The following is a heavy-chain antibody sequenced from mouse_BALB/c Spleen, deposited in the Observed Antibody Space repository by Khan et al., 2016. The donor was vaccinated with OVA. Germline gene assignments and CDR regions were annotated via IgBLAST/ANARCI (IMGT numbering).Heavy chain of an antibody. J-gene: IGHJ2*01. CDR2: INPSTGYT. Sequence: VKLQESGAELAKPGASVKMSCKASGYTFINSWILWVKQRPGQGLEWIGYINPSTGYTEYNQNFKDKATLTADKSSSTAYMQLSSLTSEDSSVYYCARSGLLWDFDYWGQGTTLTVAS. CDR1: GYTFINSW. D-gene: IGHD1-1*02. V-gene: IGHV1-7*01. CDR3: ARSGLLWDFDY.